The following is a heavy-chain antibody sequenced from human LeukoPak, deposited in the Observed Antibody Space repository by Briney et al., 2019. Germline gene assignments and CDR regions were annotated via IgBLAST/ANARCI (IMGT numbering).Heavy chain of an antibody. CDR1: GFTFSSYG. D-gene: IGHD6-25*01. CDR3: TPHPSSDYYFDY. V-gene: IGHV3-33*01. CDR2: IWYDGSNK. J-gene: IGHJ4*02. Sequence: SGGSLRLSCAASGFTFSSYGMHWVRQAPGKGLEWVAVIWYDGSNKYYADSVKGRFTISRDNSKNTLYLQMNSLKTEDTAVYYCTPHPSSDYYFDYWGQGTLVTVSS.